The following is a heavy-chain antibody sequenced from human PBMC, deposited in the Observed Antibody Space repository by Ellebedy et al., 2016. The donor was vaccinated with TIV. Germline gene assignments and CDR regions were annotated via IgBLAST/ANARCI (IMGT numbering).Heavy chain of an antibody. CDR1: GFTFSSYA. D-gene: IGHD5-18*01. CDR3: AKGHTAMVIPFDY. V-gene: IGHV3-23*01. Sequence: GESLKISCAASGFTFSSYAMSWVRQAPGKGLEWVSAISGSGGSTYYADSVKGRFTISRDNSKNTLYLQMNSLRAEDTAVYYCAKGHTAMVIPFDYWGQGTLVTVSS. J-gene: IGHJ4*02. CDR2: ISGSGGST.